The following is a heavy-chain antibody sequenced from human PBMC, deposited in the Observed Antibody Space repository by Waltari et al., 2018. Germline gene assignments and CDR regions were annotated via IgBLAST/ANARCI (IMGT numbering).Heavy chain of an antibody. CDR3: ARAIGGPYYDFWSGTPFDY. Sequence: QVQLQESGPGLVKPSETLSLTCTVSGGSISSYYWICIRQPPGKGLEWIGYIYYSGSTNYNPSLKSRVTISVDTSKNQFSPKLSSVTAADTAVYYCARAIGGPYYDFWSGTPFDYWGQGTLVTVSS. D-gene: IGHD3-3*01. V-gene: IGHV4-59*01. CDR2: IYYSGST. J-gene: IGHJ4*02. CDR1: GGSISSYY.